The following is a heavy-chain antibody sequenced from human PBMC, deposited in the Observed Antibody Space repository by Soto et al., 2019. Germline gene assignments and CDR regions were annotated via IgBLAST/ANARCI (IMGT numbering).Heavy chain of an antibody. CDR1: GFTFSSYE. J-gene: IGHJ4*02. V-gene: IGHV3-48*03. Sequence: VQLVESGGDLVQPGGSLRLSCAASGFTFSSYEMNWVRQAPGTGLEWVSYISSTGTSMDYADSVKGRFTISRDKAKNSLFLQLNSLRDEDTAVYYCARETHFIDYWGQGTLVSVSA. CDR2: ISSTGTSM. CDR3: ARETHFIDY.